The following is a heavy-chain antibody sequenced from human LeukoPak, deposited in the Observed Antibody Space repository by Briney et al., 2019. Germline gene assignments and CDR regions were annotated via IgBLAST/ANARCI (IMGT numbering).Heavy chain of an antibody. Sequence: ASVKVSCKASGFIFTNYGINWVRQAPGQGPEWMGWINTDNGNTNNAQKFQGRVTMTRDTSTSTAYMELTSLRSDDTAVYYCARTCSGGSCYAIYWGQGTPVTVSS. V-gene: IGHV1-18*01. CDR1: GFIFTNYG. D-gene: IGHD2-15*01. CDR2: INTDNGNT. CDR3: ARTCSGGSCYAIY. J-gene: IGHJ4*02.